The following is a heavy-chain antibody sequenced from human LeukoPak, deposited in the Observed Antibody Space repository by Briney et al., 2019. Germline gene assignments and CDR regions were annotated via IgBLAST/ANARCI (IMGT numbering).Heavy chain of an antibody. J-gene: IGHJ4*02. Sequence: GGSLRLSCVASGFTFSSYWMHWVRQAPGKGLEWVSAISGSGGSTYYADSVKGRFTISRDNSKNTLYLQMNSLRAEDTAVYYCAKDRSGYDYYGQFYFDYWGQGTLVTVSS. CDR3: AKDRSGYDYYGQFYFDY. V-gene: IGHV3-23*01. D-gene: IGHD5-12*01. CDR1: GFTFSSYW. CDR2: ISGSGGST.